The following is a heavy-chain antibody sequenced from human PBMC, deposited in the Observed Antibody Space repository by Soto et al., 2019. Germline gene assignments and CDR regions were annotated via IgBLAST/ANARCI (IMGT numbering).Heavy chain of an antibody. V-gene: IGHV4-4*02. CDR1: CGSISSSNW. Sequence: SETLSLTCAVSCGSISSSNWWSWVRQPPGKGLEWIGEIYHSGSTNYNPSLKSRVTISVDKSKNQFSLKLSSVTAADTAVYYCAGGGVNCGGDCYSDYYYYGMDVWGQGTTVTVSS. J-gene: IGHJ6*02. CDR2: IYHSGST. CDR3: AGGGVNCGGDCYSDYYYYGMDV. D-gene: IGHD2-21*02.